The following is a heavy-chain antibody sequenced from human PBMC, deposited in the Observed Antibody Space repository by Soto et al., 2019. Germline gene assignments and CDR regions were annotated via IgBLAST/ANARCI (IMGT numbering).Heavy chain of an antibody. D-gene: IGHD3-10*01. J-gene: IGHJ4*02. CDR1: GLTLSYYS. CDR3: AISPGRGFYFHF. CDR2: IGYDGSEK. V-gene: IGHV3-33*01. Sequence: QVHLVESGGGVIQPGRSLRLSCAESGLTLSYYSMHWVRQAPGKGLEWVSFIGYDGSEKQYADSVKGRFTISRDKSKKTLYLQMNSLRAEDTAVYHCAISPGRGFYFHFWGPGTLVTVSS.